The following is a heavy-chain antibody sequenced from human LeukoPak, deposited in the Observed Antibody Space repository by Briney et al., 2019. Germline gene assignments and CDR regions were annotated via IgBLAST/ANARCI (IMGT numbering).Heavy chain of an antibody. CDR2: INPNSGGT. V-gene: IGHV1-2*02. CDR1: GYTFTSYD. J-gene: IGHJ4*02. Sequence: ASVKVSCKASGYTFTSYDINWVRQATGQGLEWMGWINPNSGGTNYAQKFQGRVTMTRDTSISTAYMELSRLRSDDTAVYYCARGRDFWSGYYPPFDYWGQGTLVTVSS. D-gene: IGHD3-3*01. CDR3: ARGRDFWSGYYPPFDY.